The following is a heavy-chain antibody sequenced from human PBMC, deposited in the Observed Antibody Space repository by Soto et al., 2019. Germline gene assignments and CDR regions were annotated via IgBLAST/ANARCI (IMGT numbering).Heavy chain of an antibody. CDR3: ARGYGGNSGIRWFDP. J-gene: IGHJ5*02. CDR2: INHSGST. V-gene: IGHV4-34*01. Sequence: SETLSLTCAVYGGSFSGYYWSWIRQPPGKGLEWIGEINHSGSTNYNPSLKSRVTISVDTSKNQFSLKLSSVTAADTAVYYCARGYGGNSGIRWFDPWGQGTLVTVSS. CDR1: GGSFSGYY. D-gene: IGHD4-17*01.